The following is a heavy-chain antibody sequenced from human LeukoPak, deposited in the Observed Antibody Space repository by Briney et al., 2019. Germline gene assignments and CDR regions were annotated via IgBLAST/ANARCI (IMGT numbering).Heavy chain of an antibody. CDR2: ISCDGSNK. Sequence: GGSLRLSCAASGFTFSSYAMHWVRQAPGKGLEWVAVISCDGSNKYYADSVKGRFTISRDNSKNTLYLQMNSLRAEDTAMYYCARDGDYCSGGRCYTLSYYYGMDVWGQGTTVTVSS. CDR1: GFTFSSYA. J-gene: IGHJ6*02. CDR3: ARDGDYCSGGRCYTLSYYYGMDV. D-gene: IGHD2-15*01. V-gene: IGHV3-30-3*01.